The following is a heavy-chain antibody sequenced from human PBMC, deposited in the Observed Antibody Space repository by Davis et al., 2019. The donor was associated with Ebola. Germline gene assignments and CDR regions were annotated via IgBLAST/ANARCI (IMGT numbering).Heavy chain of an antibody. J-gene: IGHJ4*02. V-gene: IGHV3-73*01. CDR2: ITSNANSYAT. Sequence: GESLKISCAASGFTFSGSAMHSLRHPSGKGLEWVGRITSNANSYATAYAASVKGRFTISRDDSKNTAYLQMNSLRAEDTAVYYCARGGIGGIANYYQNWWGQGTLVTVSS. CDR3: ARGGIGGIANYYQNW. D-gene: IGHD3-22*01. CDR1: GFTFSGSA.